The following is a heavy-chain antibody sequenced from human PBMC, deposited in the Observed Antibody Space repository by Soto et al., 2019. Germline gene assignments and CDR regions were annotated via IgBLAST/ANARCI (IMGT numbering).Heavy chain of an antibody. D-gene: IGHD6-13*01. CDR3: AREAAAGKYFDY. CDR1: GGSISSGGYY. J-gene: IGHJ4*02. CDR2: IYYSGST. V-gene: IGHV4-31*03. Sequence: SETLSLTCTVSGGSISSGGYYWSWIRQHPGKGLEWVGHIYYSGSTYYNPSLKSRVTISVDTSKNQFSLKLSSVTASDTAVYFCAREAAAGKYFDYWGQGTLVTVSS.